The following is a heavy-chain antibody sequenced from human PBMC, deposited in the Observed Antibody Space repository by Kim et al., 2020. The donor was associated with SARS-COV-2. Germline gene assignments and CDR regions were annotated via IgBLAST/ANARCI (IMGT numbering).Heavy chain of an antibody. CDR1: GYTFTGYY. CDR3: ARDRGSYSSNWFDP. J-gene: IGHJ5*02. CDR2: INPNSGGT. Sequence: ASVKVSCKASGYTFTGYYMHWVRQAPGQGLEWIGRINPNSGGTNYAQKFQGRVTMTRDTSISTAYMELSRLRSDDTAVYYCARDRGSYSSNWFDPWGQGTLVTVSS. V-gene: IGHV1-2*06. D-gene: IGHD1-26*01.